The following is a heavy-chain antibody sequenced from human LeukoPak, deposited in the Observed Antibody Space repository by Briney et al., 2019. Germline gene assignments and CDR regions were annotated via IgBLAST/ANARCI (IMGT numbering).Heavy chain of an antibody. CDR2: IKQDGSEK. Sequence: TGGSLRLSCAASGFTFSSYLMSWVRQAPGKGLEWVANIKQDGSEKYYVDCVKGRFTISRDNAKNSLYLQMNSLRAEDTAVYYCARWGPRPGYSYGYRYFDYLGQGTLVTVSS. CDR1: GFTFSSYL. CDR3: ARWGPRPGYSYGYRYFDY. J-gene: IGHJ4*02. V-gene: IGHV3-7*01. D-gene: IGHD5-18*01.